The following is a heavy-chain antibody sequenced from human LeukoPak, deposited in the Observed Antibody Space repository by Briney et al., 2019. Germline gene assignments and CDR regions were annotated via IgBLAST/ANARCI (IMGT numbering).Heavy chain of an antibody. D-gene: IGHD6-19*01. CDR1: GYTFTSYG. J-gene: IGHJ4*02. CDR3: ARVRAVAGTGYYFDY. CDR2: IIPIFGTA. V-gene: IGHV1-69*13. Sequence: SVKVSCKASGYTFTSYGISWVRQAPGQGLEWMGGIIPIFGTANYAQKFQGRVTITADESTSTAYMELSSLRSEDTAVYYCARVRAVAGTGYYFDYWGQGTLATVSS.